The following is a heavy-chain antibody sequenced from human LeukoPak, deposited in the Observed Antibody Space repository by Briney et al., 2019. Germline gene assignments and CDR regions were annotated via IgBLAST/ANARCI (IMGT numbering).Heavy chain of an antibody. V-gene: IGHV1-18*01. J-gene: IGHJ6*02. CDR1: GYAFTSYG. CDR3: ARAQWPLMGYYYGMDV. Sequence: PGASVKVSCKASGYAFTSYGISWVRQAPGQGLEWMGWISAYNGNTNYAQKLQGRVTMTTDTSTSTAYMGLRSLRSDDTAVYYCARAQWPLMGYYYGMDVWGQGTTVTVSS. D-gene: IGHD6-19*01. CDR2: ISAYNGNT.